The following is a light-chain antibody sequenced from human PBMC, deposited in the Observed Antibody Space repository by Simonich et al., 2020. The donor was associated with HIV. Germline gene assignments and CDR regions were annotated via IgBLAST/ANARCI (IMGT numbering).Light chain of an antibody. V-gene: IGLV2-23*01. CDR1: SRDVWSYKL. J-gene: IGLJ2*01. Sequence: QSALTQPASVSGSPGQSITISCTGTSRDVWSYKLVSWYQQHPGKAPKLMIYEGSQRPSGVSNRFSGSKSGNTASLTISGLQAEDEANYYCCAYAGSSTLVFGGGTKLTVL. CDR3: CAYAGSSTLV. CDR2: EGS.